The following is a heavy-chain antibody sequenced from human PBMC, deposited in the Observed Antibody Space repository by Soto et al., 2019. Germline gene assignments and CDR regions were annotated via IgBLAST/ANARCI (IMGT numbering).Heavy chain of an antibody. CDR2: VNPNNGET. J-gene: IGHJ4*01. D-gene: IGHD3-10*01. CDR1: GYPFSGYY. CDR3: ARDSGYGSGASVNHYLDY. V-gene: IGHV1-2*02. Sequence: ASVKVSCKASGYPFSGYYLHWVRQAPGQGPEWMGWVNPNNGETHYVQKFQGRVIMTGDTSITTGYMELTRLRSDDTAVYYCARDSGYGSGASVNHYLDYWGHGTLVTVSS.